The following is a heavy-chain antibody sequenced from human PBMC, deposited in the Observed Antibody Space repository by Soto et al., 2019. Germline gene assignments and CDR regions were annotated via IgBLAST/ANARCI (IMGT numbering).Heavy chain of an antibody. CDR3: AKDAGVVVVGASITYFDC. Sequence: QVQLVESGGGVVQPGRSLRLSCVASGFTFSNYGMHWVRQAPGKGLEWVAIISYDGSKTYYPDSVKGRFTISRDDSKNTLYLQMNSLRTEDTAMYYCAKDAGVVVVGASITYFDCWGQGTLVTVSS. D-gene: IGHD2-15*01. V-gene: IGHV3-30*18. CDR1: GFTFSNYG. J-gene: IGHJ4*02. CDR2: ISYDGSKT.